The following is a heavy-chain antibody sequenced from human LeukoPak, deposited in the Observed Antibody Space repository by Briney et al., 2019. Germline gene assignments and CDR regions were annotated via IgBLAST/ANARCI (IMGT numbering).Heavy chain of an antibody. J-gene: IGHJ3*02. D-gene: IGHD3-9*01. CDR2: IYYSGST. V-gene: IGHV4-31*02. Sequence: SQTLSLTCTVSSGSISSGGYYWSWIRQHPGTGLEWIGYIYYSGSTYYNPSLKSRVTISVDTSKNQFSLKLSSVTAADTAVYYCARDHNDILTGSTAFDIWGQGTMVTVSS. CDR3: ARDHNDILTGSTAFDI. CDR1: SGSISSGGYY.